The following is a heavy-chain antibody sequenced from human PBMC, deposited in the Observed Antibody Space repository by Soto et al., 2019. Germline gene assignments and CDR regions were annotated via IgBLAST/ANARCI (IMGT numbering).Heavy chain of an antibody. D-gene: IGHD3-10*01. CDR1: GGSISSGGYY. CDR3: ARYRITMVLGGISSFHP. V-gene: IGHV4-31*03. Sequence: QVQLQESGPGLVKPSQTLSLTCTVSGGSISSGGYYWSWIRQHPGKGLEWIGYSYYSGNTHYNPSLKSRVTLWLDSSKNPFSLKLSSVTAADTAVSYCARYRITMVLGGISSFHPWGQGTLVTFSS. CDR2: SYYSGNT. J-gene: IGHJ5*02.